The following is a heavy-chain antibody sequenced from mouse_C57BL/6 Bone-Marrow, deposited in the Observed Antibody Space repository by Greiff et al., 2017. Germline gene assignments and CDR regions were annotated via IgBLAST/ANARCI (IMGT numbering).Heavy chain of an antibody. D-gene: IGHD1-1*01. Sequence: VKLMESGPELVKPGASVKLSCKASGYTFTSYDINWVKQRPGQGLEWIGWIYPRDGSTKYNEKFKGKATLTVDTSSSTAYMELHSLTSEDSAVYFCAREHCYGSRVGFAYWGQGTLVTVSA. CDR3: AREHCYGSRVGFAY. V-gene: IGHV1-85*01. J-gene: IGHJ3*01. CDR1: GYTFTSYD. CDR2: IYPRDGST.